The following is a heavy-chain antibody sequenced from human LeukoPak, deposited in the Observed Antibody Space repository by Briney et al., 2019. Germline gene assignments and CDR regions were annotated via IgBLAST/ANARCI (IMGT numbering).Heavy chain of an antibody. CDR1: GGSLSHYY. CDR3: ARGPASGSNFAWFDP. CDR2: INHSGST. D-gene: IGHD3-10*01. V-gene: IGHV4-34*01. J-gene: IGHJ5*02. Sequence: PSESLSLTCAVYGGSLSHYYWSWIRQPPGKGLEWIGEINHSGSTNYNPSLKSRVTISVDMSKNQFSLELTSVTAADTAVYYCARGPASGSNFAWFDPWGQGTLVTVSS.